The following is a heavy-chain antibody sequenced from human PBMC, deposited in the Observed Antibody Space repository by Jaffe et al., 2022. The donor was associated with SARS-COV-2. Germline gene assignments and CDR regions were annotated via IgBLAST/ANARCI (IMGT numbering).Heavy chain of an antibody. CDR3: ARRYCSSTSCYAADY. CDR2: IYWDDDK. D-gene: IGHD2-2*01. CDR1: GFSLSTSGVG. J-gene: IGHJ4*02. Sequence: QITLKESGPTLVKPTQTLTLTCTFSGFSLSTSGVGVGWIRQPPGKALEWLALIYWDDDKRYSPSLKSRLTITKDTSKNQVVLTMTNMDPVDTATYYCARRYCSSTSCYAADYWGQGTLVTVSS. V-gene: IGHV2-5*02.